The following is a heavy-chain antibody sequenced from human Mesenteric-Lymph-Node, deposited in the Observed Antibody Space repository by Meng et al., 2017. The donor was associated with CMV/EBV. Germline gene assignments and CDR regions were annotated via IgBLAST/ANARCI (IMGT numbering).Heavy chain of an antibody. CDR2: ITSSSISYI. Sequence: GGSLRLSCAASGFTFSIYSMNWVRQAPGKGLEWVSSITSSSISYIYYADSVKGRFTISRDNAKNSLFLQMNSLRGEDTAVYYCKTGIAAGLNDYWGQGTLVTVSS. CDR3: KTGIAAGLNDY. CDR1: GFTFSIYS. V-gene: IGHV3-21*01. D-gene: IGHD6-13*01. J-gene: IGHJ4*02.